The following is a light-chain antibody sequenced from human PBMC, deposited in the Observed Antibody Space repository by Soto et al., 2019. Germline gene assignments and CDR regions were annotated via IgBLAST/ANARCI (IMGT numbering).Light chain of an antibody. Sequence: EIVMTQSPDTLSVSPGERATLSCSASQSVANSIAWYQQKPGQAPRLLIYGASSRATGIPDRFSGSGSGTDFTLTINRLEPEDFAVYYCHQYGSSPGTFGPGTKVDIK. J-gene: IGKJ1*01. CDR3: HQYGSSPGT. CDR2: GAS. V-gene: IGKV3-20*01. CDR1: QSVANS.